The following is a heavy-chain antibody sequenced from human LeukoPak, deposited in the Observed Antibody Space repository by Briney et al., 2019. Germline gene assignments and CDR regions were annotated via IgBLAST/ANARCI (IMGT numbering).Heavy chain of an antibody. D-gene: IGHD2-2*01. V-gene: IGHV5-51*01. Sequence: RGESLKISCKGSGYSFSSYWIAWVRQIPGKGLEWEGVIYPRDSRTTYSPSFQDQVTISADKSISTAYLQWTSLKASDTAMYYCARHLSDITSSPNYWGPGTLVTVSS. CDR1: GYSFSSYW. CDR2: IYPRDSRT. CDR3: ARHLSDITSSPNY. J-gene: IGHJ4*02.